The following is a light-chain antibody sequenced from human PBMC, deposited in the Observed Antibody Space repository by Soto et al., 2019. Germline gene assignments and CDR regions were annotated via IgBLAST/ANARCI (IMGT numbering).Light chain of an antibody. CDR1: QSVLYSANNKNY. CDR3: QQYFLSPLT. V-gene: IGKV4-1*01. J-gene: IGKJ4*01. CDR2: WAS. Sequence: DIVMTQSPDSLAVSLGERATINCKSSQSVLYSANNKNYLAWYQQKPGRPPKVLIYWASTRESGVPDRFSGSGSGTDFTLTISSLQAEDVAVYCCQQYFLSPLTFGGGTSVEI.